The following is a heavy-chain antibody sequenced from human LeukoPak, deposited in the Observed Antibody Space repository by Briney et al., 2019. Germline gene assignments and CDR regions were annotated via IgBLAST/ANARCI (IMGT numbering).Heavy chain of an antibody. CDR3: ARTALGGAVAGTRDFDY. CDR1: GFTFSSYG. V-gene: IGHV3-33*01. CDR2: IRYDGSNK. Sequence: GGSLRLSCAASGFTFSSYGMHWVRQAPGKGLEWVAVIRYDGSNKYYADSVKGRFTISRDKSKNTLYLQMNSLRAEDTAVYYCARTALGGAVAGTRDFDYWGQGTLVTVSS. D-gene: IGHD6-19*01. J-gene: IGHJ4*02.